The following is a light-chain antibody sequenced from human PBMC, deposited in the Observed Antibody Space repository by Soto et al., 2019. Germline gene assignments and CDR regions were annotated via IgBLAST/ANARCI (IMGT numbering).Light chain of an antibody. Sequence: DIKMTQSPSTLSASVGDRVTITCRASQSISSWLAWYQQKPGKAPKLLIYKASSLESEVPSRFSGSVSGTEFTLTISSLQPDDFATYYCQQYYSYHLTFGGGTKVEIK. J-gene: IGKJ4*01. CDR2: KAS. CDR3: QQYYSYHLT. CDR1: QSISSW. V-gene: IGKV1-5*03.